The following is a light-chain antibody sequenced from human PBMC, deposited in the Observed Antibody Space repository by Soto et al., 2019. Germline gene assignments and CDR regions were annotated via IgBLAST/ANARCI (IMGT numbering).Light chain of an antibody. CDR1: YSDIGAYNY. Sequence: QSALTQPPSASGSPGQSVTIPCTGTYSDIGAYNYVSWYRQHPGKAPKLLIFEVNSRPSGVPDRFSGSKSGNTASLTVSGLQAEDESHYYCSSYAGSNTWVFGGGTKLTVL. J-gene: IGLJ3*02. CDR3: SSYAGSNTWV. CDR2: EVN. V-gene: IGLV2-8*01.